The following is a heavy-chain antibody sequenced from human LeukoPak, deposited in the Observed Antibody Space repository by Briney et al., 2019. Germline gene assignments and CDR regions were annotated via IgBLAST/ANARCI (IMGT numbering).Heavy chain of an antibody. V-gene: IGHV7-4-1*02. CDR1: GYTLTSYA. CDR2: INTNTGNP. J-gene: IGHJ5*02. Sequence: GASVTVSCKASGYTLTSYAMNWVRQAPGQGLEWMGWINTNTGNPTYAQGFTGRFVFSLDTSVSTAYLQISSLKAEDTAVYYCARGLRGYCSSTSCSNWFDPWGQGTLVTVSS. D-gene: IGHD2-2*01. CDR3: ARGLRGYCSSTSCSNWFDP.